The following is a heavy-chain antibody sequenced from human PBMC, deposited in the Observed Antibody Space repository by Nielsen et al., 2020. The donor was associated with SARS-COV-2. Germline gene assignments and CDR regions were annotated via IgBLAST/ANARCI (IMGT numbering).Heavy chain of an antibody. CDR1: GYSFTSYW. V-gene: IGHV5-10-1*01. CDR2: IDPSDSYT. CDR3: ASQTNDYYYYGMDV. Sequence: GESLKISCQGSGYSFTSYWISWVRQMPGKGLEWMGRIDPSDSYTTYSPSFQGHVTISADKSISTAYLQWSSLKASDTAMYYCASQTNDYYYYGMDVWGQGTTVTVSS. J-gene: IGHJ6*02.